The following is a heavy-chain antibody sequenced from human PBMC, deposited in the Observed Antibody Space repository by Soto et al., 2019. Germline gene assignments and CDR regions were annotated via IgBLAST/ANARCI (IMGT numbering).Heavy chain of an antibody. CDR3: AKEEYYYWSGDY. J-gene: IGHJ4*02. D-gene: IGHD3-10*01. CDR1: GFAVSSNY. V-gene: IGHV3-66*01. CDR2: IHSGGDT. Sequence: GGSLRLSCAASGFAVSSNYMTWVRQAPGKGLEWVSVIHSGGDTHYADSVRGRFTISRDNSKNTLYLQMNSLRAEDTALYYCAKEEYYYWSGDYWGQGTLVTVSS.